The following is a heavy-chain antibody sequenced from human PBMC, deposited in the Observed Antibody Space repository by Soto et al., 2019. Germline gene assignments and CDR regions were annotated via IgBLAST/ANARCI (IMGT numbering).Heavy chain of an antibody. CDR1: GFSLSTNGVG. V-gene: IGHV2-5*02. J-gene: IGHJ4*02. CDR3: AREMYYSTYFDS. Sequence: QITLKESGPTLVRPTQTLTLTCTFSGFSLSTNGVGVGWLRQPPGKALEWLALIYWDDDHRYSPSLKTRLTITKDTSKNQVVLTMTNFDPADTATYYCAREMYYSTYFDSWGQGTLVTVSS. D-gene: IGHD3-10*01. CDR2: IYWDDDH.